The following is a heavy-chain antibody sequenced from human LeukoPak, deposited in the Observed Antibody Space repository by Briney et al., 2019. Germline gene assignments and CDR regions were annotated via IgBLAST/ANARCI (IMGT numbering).Heavy chain of an antibody. V-gene: IGHV3-23*01. CDR1: GFTFSNYA. CDR3: AKESYSGSGSYYDAGDY. J-gene: IGHJ4*02. CDR2: ISNAGST. Sequence: PGGSLRLSCAASGFTFSNYAMSWVRQAPGKGLEWVSGISNAGSTYYADSVKGRFTISRDNSKNTLYLQMNSLRAEDTAVYSCAKESYSGSGSYYDAGDYWGQGTLVTVSS. D-gene: IGHD3-10*01.